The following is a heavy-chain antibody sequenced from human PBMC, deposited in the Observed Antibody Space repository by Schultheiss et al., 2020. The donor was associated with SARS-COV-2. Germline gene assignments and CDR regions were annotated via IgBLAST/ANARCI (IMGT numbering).Heavy chain of an antibody. CDR2: ISAYNGNT. CDR1: GYTFTSYA. CDR3: ARGGAAPRPFAY. V-gene: IGHV1-18*01. D-gene: IGHD6-6*01. Sequence: ASVKVSCKASGYTFTSYAMHWVRQAPGQRLEWMGWISAYNGNTNYAQKLQGRVTMTTDTSTSTAYMELRSLRSDDTAVYYCARGGAAPRPFAYWGQGTLVTVSS. J-gene: IGHJ4*02.